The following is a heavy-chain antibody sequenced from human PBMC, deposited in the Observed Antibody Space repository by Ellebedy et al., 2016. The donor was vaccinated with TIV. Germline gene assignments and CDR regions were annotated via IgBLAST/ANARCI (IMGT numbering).Heavy chain of an antibody. CDR2: LWYDGGNK. J-gene: IGHJ6*02. V-gene: IGHV3-33*01. Sequence: PGGSLRPSCAASGSTFSSYGMHWVRQAPGTPRAWVAALWYDGGNKYYADSVKGRFTISRDNSKNTLYLQMNSLRAEDTAVYYCARYKDDFWSGYFNYYYYYGMDVWGQGTTVTVSS. D-gene: IGHD3-3*01. CDR3: ARYKDDFWSGYFNYYYYYGMDV. CDR1: GSTFSSYG.